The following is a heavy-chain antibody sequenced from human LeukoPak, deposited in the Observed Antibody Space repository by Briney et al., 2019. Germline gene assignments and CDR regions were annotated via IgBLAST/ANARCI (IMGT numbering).Heavy chain of an antibody. CDR2: IYYSGST. CDR3: ARDGLPYRAGGWFDP. J-gene: IGHJ5*02. D-gene: IGHD3-16*01. Sequence: PSETLSLTCTVSGGSISSYYWSWIRQPPGKGLEWIGYIYYSGSTNYNPSLKSRVTISVDTSKNQFSLKLSSVTAADTAMYYCARDGLPYRAGGWFDPWGQGTLVTVSS. CDR1: GGSISSYY. V-gene: IGHV4-59*01.